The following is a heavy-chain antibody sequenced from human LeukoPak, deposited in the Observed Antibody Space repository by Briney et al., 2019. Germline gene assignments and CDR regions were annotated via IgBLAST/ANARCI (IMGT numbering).Heavy chain of an antibody. CDR2: IWYDGSNK. CDR1: GFTFSSYG. Sequence: GGSLRLSCAASGFTFSSYGMPWVRQAPGKGLEWVAVIWYDGSNKYYADSVKGRFTISRDNSKNTLYLQMNSLRAEDTAVYYCARDGGSGKNDAFDIWGQGTMVTVSS. V-gene: IGHV3-33*01. D-gene: IGHD3-16*01. J-gene: IGHJ3*02. CDR3: ARDGGSGKNDAFDI.